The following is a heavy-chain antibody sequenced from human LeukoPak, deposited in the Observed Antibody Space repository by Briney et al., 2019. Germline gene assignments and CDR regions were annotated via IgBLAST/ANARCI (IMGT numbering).Heavy chain of an antibody. D-gene: IGHD2-15*01. V-gene: IGHV1-2*02. CDR3: ARGCRYCSGGRGVGY. CDR2: INPNSGGT. J-gene: IGHJ4*02. Sequence: ASVKVSCKASGYTFTGYYMHWVRQAPGQGLEWMGWINPNSGGTNYAQKFQGRVTMTRDTSISTAYMELSRLRSDDTAVYYCARGCRYCSGGRGVGYWGQGTLVTVSS. CDR1: GYTFTGYY.